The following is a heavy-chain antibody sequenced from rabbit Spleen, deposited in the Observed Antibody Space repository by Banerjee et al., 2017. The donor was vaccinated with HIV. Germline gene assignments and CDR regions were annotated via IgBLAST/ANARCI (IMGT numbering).Heavy chain of an antibody. CDR1: GFDFSTYY. Sequence: QQLVESGGGLVQPGGSLKLSCKGSGFDFSTYYMSWVRQAPGKGLEWIGYIDPFFGTTYYANWVNGRFTISNDNAQNTVFLQMTSLTVADTATYFCARDPAYSSGSGSAIPYLWGQGTLVTVS. CDR3: ARDPAYSSGSGSAIPYL. D-gene: IGHD1-1*01. J-gene: IGHJ3*01. CDR2: IDPFFGTT. V-gene: IGHV1S7*01.